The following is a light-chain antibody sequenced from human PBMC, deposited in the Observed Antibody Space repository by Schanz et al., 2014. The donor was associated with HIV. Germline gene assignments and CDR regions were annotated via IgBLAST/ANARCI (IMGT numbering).Light chain of an antibody. CDR3: QQYGTSLIT. CDR1: QSVSSSY. Sequence: EVVMTQSPATLYVSPGERATLSCRASQSVSSSYLAWYQQKPGQAPRLLIYGASTRATGIPARFSGSGSGTDFTLTISRVEPEDYAVYYCQQYGTSLITFGQGTRLEI. V-gene: IGKV3-20*01. CDR2: GAS. J-gene: IGKJ5*01.